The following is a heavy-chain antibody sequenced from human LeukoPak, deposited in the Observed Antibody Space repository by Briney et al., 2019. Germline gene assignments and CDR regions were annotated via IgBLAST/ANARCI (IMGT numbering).Heavy chain of an antibody. CDR1: GFIFSSYA. V-gene: IGHV3-74*01. J-gene: IGHJ6*03. CDR2: IKTDGSST. CDR3: ARLQYCTGACYYYYYMDV. Sequence: GGSLRLSCAASGFIFSSYAMSWVRQAPGKGLVWVSRIKTDGSSTTYADSVKGRFTISRDNAKNTLYLQMNSLAAEDTAVYYCARLQYCTGACYYYYYMDVWGKGTTVTVSS. D-gene: IGHD2-8*02.